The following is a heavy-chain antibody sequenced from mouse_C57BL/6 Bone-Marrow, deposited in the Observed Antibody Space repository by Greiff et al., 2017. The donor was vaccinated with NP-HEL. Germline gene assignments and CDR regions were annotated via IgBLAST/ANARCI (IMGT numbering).Heavy chain of an antibody. D-gene: IGHD1-1*02. CDR2: ISSGGSYT. CDR1: GFTFSSYG. CDR3: ARRGVVAPYYAMDY. Sequence: EVHLVESGGDLVKPGGSLKLSCAASGFTFSSYGMSWVRQTPDKRLEWVATISSGGSYTYYPDSVTGRFTISRDNAKNTLYLQMSSLKSEDTAMYYCARRGVVAPYYAMDYWGQGTSVTVSS. V-gene: IGHV5-6*01. J-gene: IGHJ4*01.